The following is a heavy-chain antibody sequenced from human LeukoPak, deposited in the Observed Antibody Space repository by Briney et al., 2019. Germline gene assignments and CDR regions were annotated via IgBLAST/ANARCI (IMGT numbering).Heavy chain of an antibody. CDR2: IYSGGTT. D-gene: IGHD1-26*01. J-gene: IGHJ4*02. V-gene: IGHV3-53*01. CDR3: ASLRSTHYHFDY. CDR1: GFTVSSNY. Sequence: GGSLRLSCAASGFTVSSNYMSWVRQAPGKGLEWVSVIYSGGTTYYADSVKGRFTISRDNSKNMRYLQMNSLTAEDTAVYYCASLRSTHYHFDYWGQGTLVTVSS.